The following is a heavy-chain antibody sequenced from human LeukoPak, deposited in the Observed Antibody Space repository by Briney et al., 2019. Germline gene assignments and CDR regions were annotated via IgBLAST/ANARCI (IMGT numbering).Heavy chain of an antibody. CDR1: GYIFTNYY. CDR3: ARDHGSAYYRAPRH. CDR2: INPSGGST. Sequence: ASVKVSCKASGYIFTNYYMHWVRQAPGQGLEWMGIINPSGGSTTYAQEFQGRVTMTRDTSTSTVYMELSSLRSEDTAVYYRARDHGSAYYRAPRHWGQGTLVTVSS. D-gene: IGHD3-10*01. J-gene: IGHJ4*02. V-gene: IGHV1-46*01.